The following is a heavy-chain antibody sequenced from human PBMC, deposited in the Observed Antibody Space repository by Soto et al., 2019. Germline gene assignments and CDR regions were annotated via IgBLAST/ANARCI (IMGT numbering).Heavy chain of an antibody. D-gene: IGHD2-8*02. J-gene: IGHJ5*02. V-gene: IGHV4-31*02. Sequence: PSETLSLTCAVPSGSITSGGFYWHWVRQRPGEGLEWIGYIFHSGSIYYNPSLRSRVSMSMDTSNDQFSLNLSSVTAADTAVYFCARGGTGDTWFDTWGQATLVTVSS. CDR3: ARGGTGDTWFDT. CDR2: IFHSGSI. CDR1: SGSITSGGFY.